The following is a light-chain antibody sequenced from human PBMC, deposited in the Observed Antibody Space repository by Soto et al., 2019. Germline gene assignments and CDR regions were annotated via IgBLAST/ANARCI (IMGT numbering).Light chain of an antibody. Sequence: EIVLTQSPGTLSLSPGERATLSCRASQSVSSSYLAWYQQKPGQAPRLLIYGASSRATGIPDRFSGSGSGTDFTLTISRLEPADFAVYYCHQYGSSPTFGQGTKVDIK. CDR1: QSVSSSY. CDR3: HQYGSSPT. CDR2: GAS. J-gene: IGKJ1*01. V-gene: IGKV3-20*01.